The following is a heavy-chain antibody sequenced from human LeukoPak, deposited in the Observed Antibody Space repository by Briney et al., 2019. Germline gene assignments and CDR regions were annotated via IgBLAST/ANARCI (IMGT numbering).Heavy chain of an antibody. CDR3: ARDGVVTATTPGDWYFDL. CDR1: GGSISSYY. Sequence: SETLSRTCTVSGGSISSYYWSWIRQPPGKGLEWIGYIYYSGSTNYNPSLKSRVTISVDTSKNQFSLKLSSVTAADTAVYYCARDGVVTATTPGDWYFDLWGRGTLVTVSS. D-gene: IGHD2-21*02. J-gene: IGHJ2*01. V-gene: IGHV4-59*01. CDR2: IYYSGST.